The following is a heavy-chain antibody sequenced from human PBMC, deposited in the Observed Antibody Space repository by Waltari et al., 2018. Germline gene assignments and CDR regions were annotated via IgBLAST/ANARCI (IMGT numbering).Heavy chain of an antibody. D-gene: IGHD4-17*01. Sequence: QVQLQESGPGLVKPSETLSLTCTVSGGSLSSYHWSWIRQPAGKGLEWIGRIYTSGSTNYNPSLKSRVTMSVDTSKNQFSLKLSSVTAADTAVYYCARASPRLRYGDRNYDWYFDLWGRGTLVTVSS. J-gene: IGHJ2*01. V-gene: IGHV4-4*07. CDR1: GGSLSSYH. CDR3: ARASPRLRYGDRNYDWYFDL. CDR2: IYTSGST.